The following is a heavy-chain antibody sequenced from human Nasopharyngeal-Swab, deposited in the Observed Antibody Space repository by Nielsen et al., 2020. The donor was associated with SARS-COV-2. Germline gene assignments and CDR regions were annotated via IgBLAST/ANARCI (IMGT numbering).Heavy chain of an antibody. J-gene: IGHJ6*03. V-gene: IGHV3-7*03. CDR2: IKQDGSEK. Sequence: GESLKISCAASGFTFSSYWLSWVRQAPGKGLEWVSNIKQDGSEKYYVDSVKGRFTISRDNAKNSLYLQMNSLRAEDTAVYYCARVNRGTDIQLWSRIYYYYMDVWGKGTTATVSS. CDR3: ARVNRGTDIQLWSRIYYYYMDV. CDR1: GFTFSSYW. D-gene: IGHD5-18*01.